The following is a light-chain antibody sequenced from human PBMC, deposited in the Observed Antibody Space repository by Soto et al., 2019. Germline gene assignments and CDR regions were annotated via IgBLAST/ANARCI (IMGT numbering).Light chain of an antibody. Sequence: EIVLTQSPATLSLSPGERATLSCRASQSVSNNLAWYQQRPGQAPRLLIYDASSRATAIPDRFSGSGSGTDFPLTISSLEPEEFAVYYCLQRSNWPRTFGQGTKLEIK. CDR2: DAS. CDR1: QSVSNN. CDR3: LQRSNWPRT. J-gene: IGKJ2*01. V-gene: IGKV3-11*01.